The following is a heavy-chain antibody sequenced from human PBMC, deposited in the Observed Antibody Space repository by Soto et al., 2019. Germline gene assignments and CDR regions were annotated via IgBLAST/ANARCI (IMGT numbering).Heavy chain of an antibody. CDR2: IDRSGST. V-gene: IGHV4-34*01. D-gene: IGHD3-10*01. Sequence: SETLSLTCAVYGGSFSGYYWSWIRQPPGKGLEWIGEIDRSGSTNYNPSLKSRVTISADTSKNQFSLKLTSVTAADTAVYYCARQLFPTSHSGHGTLVTVSS. CDR1: GGSFSGYY. CDR3: ARQLFPTSH. J-gene: IGHJ1*01.